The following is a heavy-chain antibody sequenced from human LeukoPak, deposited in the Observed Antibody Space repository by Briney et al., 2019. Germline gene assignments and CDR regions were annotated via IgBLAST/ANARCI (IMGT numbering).Heavy chain of an antibody. V-gene: IGHV4-4*07. J-gene: IGHJ4*02. CDR3: ARDASAAAQKFDY. Sequence: GSLRLSCAASGFPFNSYWMTWIRQPAGKGLEWIGRIYTSGSTNYNPSLKSRVTMSVDTSKNQFSLKLSSVTAADTAVYYCARDASAAAQKFDYWGQGTLVTVSS. CDR2: IYTSGST. CDR1: GFPFNSYW. D-gene: IGHD6-13*01.